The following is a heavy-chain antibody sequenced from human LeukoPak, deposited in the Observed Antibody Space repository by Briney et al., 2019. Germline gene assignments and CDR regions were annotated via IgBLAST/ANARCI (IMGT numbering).Heavy chain of an antibody. CDR3: ARAYSKVGLGFDY. CDR1: GGTFSSYA. J-gene: IGHJ4*02. V-gene: IGHV1-69*05. Sequence: SVKVSCEASGGTFSSYAVSCVRQAPGQGLEWMGGIIPIFGTANYEQKFQGRVTITTYQSTSPAYTDLCSVRSEDTAVYCCARAYSKVGLGFDYWGQGALVTGAS. D-gene: IGHD4-11*01. CDR2: IIPIFGTA.